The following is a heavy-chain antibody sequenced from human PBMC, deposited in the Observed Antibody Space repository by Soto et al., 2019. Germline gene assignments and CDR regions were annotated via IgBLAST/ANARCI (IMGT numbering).Heavy chain of an antibody. J-gene: IGHJ4*02. Sequence: QVQLQESGPGLVKPSQTLSLTCTVSGGSISSGGYYWSWIRQHPGKGLEWIGYIYYSGSTYYNPSPQGRVTTSVDTSKNQSSLKLSSVTAADTAVYYCARRSQVTRAFDYWGQGTLVTVSS. CDR1: GGSISSGGYY. CDR2: IYYSGST. D-gene: IGHD4-17*01. V-gene: IGHV4-31*03. CDR3: ARRSQVTRAFDY.